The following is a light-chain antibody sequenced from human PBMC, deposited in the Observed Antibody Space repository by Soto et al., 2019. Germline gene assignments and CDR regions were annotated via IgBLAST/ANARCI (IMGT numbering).Light chain of an antibody. Sequence: QSVLTQPASVSGSPGQSITISCSGTNTDVGAYDYVSWYQQHPGKAPKLILYDVINRPSGVSDRFSGSKSGNTPSLTISGLQAEDEAEYFCSSYSTISNLVFGTGTKLTVL. CDR3: SSYSTISNLV. J-gene: IGLJ1*01. V-gene: IGLV2-14*03. CDR2: DVI. CDR1: NTDVGAYDY.